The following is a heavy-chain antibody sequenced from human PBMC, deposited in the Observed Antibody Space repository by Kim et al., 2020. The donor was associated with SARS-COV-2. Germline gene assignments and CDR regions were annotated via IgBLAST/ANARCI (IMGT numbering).Heavy chain of an antibody. V-gene: IGHV3-23*01. D-gene: IGHD6-13*01. CDR3: AKERLYPSNWFENDY. Sequence: GGSLRLSCAVSGFTFTDYAMSWVRQTPGKGLEWVSSISVSSDKIYYADSVKGRFTISRDNSKNTLFLHMSSLRAEDTALYYCAKERLYPSNWFENDYWG. CDR2: ISVSSDKI. CDR1: GFTFTDYA. J-gene: IGHJ4*01.